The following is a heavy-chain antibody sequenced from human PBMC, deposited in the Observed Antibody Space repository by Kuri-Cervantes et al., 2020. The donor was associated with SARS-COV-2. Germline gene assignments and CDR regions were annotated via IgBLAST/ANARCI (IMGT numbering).Heavy chain of an antibody. CDR2: INWNGGST. CDR1: GFTFDDYG. J-gene: IGHJ6*03. CDR3: AGDHYYYYYMDV. V-gene: IGHV3-20*04. Sequence: ETLSLTCAASGFTFDDYGMSWVRQAPGKGLEWVSGINWNGGSTGYADSVKGRFTISRDNAKNSLYLQMNSLRAEDTALYYCAGDHYYYYYMDVWGKGTTVTVSS. D-gene: IGHD3-10*01.